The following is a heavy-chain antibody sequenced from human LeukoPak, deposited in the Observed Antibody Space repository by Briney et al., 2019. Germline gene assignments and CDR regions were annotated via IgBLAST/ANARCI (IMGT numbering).Heavy chain of an antibody. CDR1: EFSVGSNY. J-gene: IGHJ4*02. CDR3: AKRGPGSPQSGKYFFDY. D-gene: IGHD3-10*01. Sequence: GGSLRLSCAASEFSVGSNYMTWVRQAPGKGLEWVSLIYSGGSTYYADSVKGRFTISRDNSKNTLYLQMNSLRAEDTAVYYCAKRGPGSPQSGKYFFDYWGQGTLVTVSS. CDR2: IYSGGST. V-gene: IGHV3-66*04.